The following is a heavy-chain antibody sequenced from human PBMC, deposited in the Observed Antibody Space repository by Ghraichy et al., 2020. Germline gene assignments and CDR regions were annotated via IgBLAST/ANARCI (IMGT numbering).Heavy chain of an antibody. Sequence: SQTLSLTCTVSGGSISSYYWSWIRQAPGKGLEWIGYIHYSGTTSYSPSLKSRVTLLVDTSKNQFSLKLTSVTSADTAVYYCATTLFWGQGILVTVSS. CDR2: IHYSGTT. CDR1: GGSISSYY. D-gene: IGHD3-9*01. V-gene: IGHV4-59*01. CDR3: ATTLF. J-gene: IGHJ4*02.